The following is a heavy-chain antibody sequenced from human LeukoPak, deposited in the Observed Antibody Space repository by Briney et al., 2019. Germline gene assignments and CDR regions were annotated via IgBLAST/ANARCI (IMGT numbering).Heavy chain of an antibody. CDR3: ARGDNIVVVPAAYFTNFYYGMDV. CDR1: GFTFSSYS. Sequence: PGGSLRLSCAASGFTFSSYSMNWLRQAPGKGLEWVSSISSSSSYIYYADSVKGRFTISTDNAKNSLYLQMNSLRAEDTAVYYCARGDNIVVVPAAYFTNFYYGMDVWGKGTTVTVSS. J-gene: IGHJ6*04. D-gene: IGHD2-2*01. V-gene: IGHV3-21*01. CDR2: ISSSSSYI.